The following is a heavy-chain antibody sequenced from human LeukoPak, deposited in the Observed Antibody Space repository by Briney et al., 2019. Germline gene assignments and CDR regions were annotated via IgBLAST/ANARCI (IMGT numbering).Heavy chain of an antibody. V-gene: IGHV3-48*02. CDR2: ISSSSSTI. CDR3: ARGDFWTYYYYYGMDV. Sequence: GGSLRLSCAASGFTFSSYSMNWVRQAPGKGLEWVSYISSSSSTIYYADSVKGRFTISRDNAKNSLYLQMNSLRDEDTAVYYCARGDFWTYYYYYGMDVWGQGTTVTVSS. CDR1: GFTFSSYS. J-gene: IGHJ6*02. D-gene: IGHD3-3*01.